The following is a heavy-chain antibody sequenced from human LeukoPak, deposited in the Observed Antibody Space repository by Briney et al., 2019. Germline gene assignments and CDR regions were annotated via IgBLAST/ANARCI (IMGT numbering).Heavy chain of an antibody. V-gene: IGHV3-48*04. CDR3: ARELYDFWSGYYSGNWFDP. CDR1: GFTFSSYW. J-gene: IGHJ5*02. CDR2: ISSSGSTI. Sequence: GGSLRLSCAASGFTFSSYWMNWVRQAPGKGLEWVSYISSSGSTIYYADSVKGRFTISRDNAKNSLYLQMNSLRAEDTAVYYCARELYDFWSGYYSGNWFDPWGQGTLVTVSS. D-gene: IGHD3-3*01.